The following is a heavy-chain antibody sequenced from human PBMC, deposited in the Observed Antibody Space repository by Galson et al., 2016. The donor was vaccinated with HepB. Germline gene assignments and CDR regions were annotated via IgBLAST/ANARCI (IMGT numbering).Heavy chain of an antibody. CDR3: AKDDCGSNSCYKIFDY. D-gene: IGHD2-2*02. V-gene: IGHV3-73*01. J-gene: IGHJ4*02. Sequence: SLRLSCAASGFTFSDAAMYWVRQASGKGLEFVGRIRTEPFNYATIYGASVKGRFTISRDNSKNTLYLQMNSLRAEDTAIYYCAKDDCGSNSCYKIFDYWGQGTLVTVSS. CDR2: IRTEPFNYAT. CDR1: GFTFSDAA.